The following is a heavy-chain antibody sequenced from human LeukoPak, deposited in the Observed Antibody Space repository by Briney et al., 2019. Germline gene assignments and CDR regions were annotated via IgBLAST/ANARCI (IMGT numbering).Heavy chain of an antibody. D-gene: IGHD3-10*01. CDR3: TRHDGSGSYYSPYDS. CDR1: GFTFSGSA. J-gene: IGHJ5*01. CDR2: IRGKANGFVI. Sequence: GGSLRLSCAASGFTFSGSAMHWVRQASGKGLEWVGRIRGKANGFVIVYPASMKGSFSSSRDDSKNTAYLQMNSLKTEDTAVYYCTRHDGSGSYYSPYDSWGQGTLVTVSS. V-gene: IGHV3-73*01.